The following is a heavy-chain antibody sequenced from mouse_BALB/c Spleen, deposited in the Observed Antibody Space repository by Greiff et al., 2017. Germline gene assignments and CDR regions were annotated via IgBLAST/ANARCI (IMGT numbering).Heavy chain of an antibody. D-gene: IGHD2-2*01. CDR1: GFTFSSFG. CDR3: ARNYGYDEVDY. Sequence: EVKLQESGGGLVQPGGSRKLSCAASGFTFSSFGMHWVRQAPEKGLEWVAYISSGSSTIYYADTVKGRFTISRDNPKNTLFLQMTSLRSEDTAMYYCARNYGYDEVDYWGQGTTLTVSS. J-gene: IGHJ2*01. V-gene: IGHV5-17*02. CDR2: ISSGSSTI.